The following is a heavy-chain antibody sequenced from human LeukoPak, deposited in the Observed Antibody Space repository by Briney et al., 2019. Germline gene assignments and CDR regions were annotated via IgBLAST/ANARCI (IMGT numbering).Heavy chain of an antibody. CDR2: ISYDGSNK. D-gene: IGHD3-3*01. Sequence: GRSLRLSCAASGFTFSSYAMHWVRQAPGKGLEWVAVISYDGSNKYYADSVKGRFTISRDNSKNTLYLQMNSLRAEDTAVYYCARVPIRFKAFDIWGQGTMVTVSS. J-gene: IGHJ3*02. CDR1: GFTFSSYA. V-gene: IGHV3-30-3*01. CDR3: ARVPIRFKAFDI.